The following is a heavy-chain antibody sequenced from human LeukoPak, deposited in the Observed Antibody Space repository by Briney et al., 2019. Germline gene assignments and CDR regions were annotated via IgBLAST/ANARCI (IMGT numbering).Heavy chain of an antibody. Sequence: SETLSLICAVYGGSFSGYYWSWIRQPPGKGLEWIGEINHSGSTNYNPSLKSRVTISVDTSKNQFSLKLSSVTAADTAVYYCARGFGSSHSWFDPWGQGTLVTVSS. CDR3: ARGFGSSHSWFDP. CDR1: GGSFSGYY. J-gene: IGHJ5*02. V-gene: IGHV4-34*01. CDR2: INHSGST. D-gene: IGHD6-13*01.